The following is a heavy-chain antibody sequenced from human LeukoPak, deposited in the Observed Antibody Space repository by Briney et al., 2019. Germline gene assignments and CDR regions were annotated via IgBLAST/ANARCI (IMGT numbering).Heavy chain of an antibody. CDR3: AELGITMIGGV. V-gene: IGHV3-9*01. D-gene: IGHD3-10*02. CDR1: GFTFDDYA. CDR2: ISWNSGSI. Sequence: QPGRSLRPACAASGFTFDDYAMHWVRQAPGKGLEWVSGISWNSGSIYYADSVKGRFTISRDNAKNSLYLQMNSLRAEDTAVYYCAELGITMIGGVWGKGTTVTISS. J-gene: IGHJ6*04.